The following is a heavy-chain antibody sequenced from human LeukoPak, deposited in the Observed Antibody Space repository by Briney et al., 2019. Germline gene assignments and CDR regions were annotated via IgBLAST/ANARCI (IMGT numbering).Heavy chain of an antibody. J-gene: IGHJ1*01. CDR1: GYTFTGYY. D-gene: IGHD3-16*01. V-gene: IGHV1-2*02. CDR3: AEGIKPCGGYFQQ. Sequence: ASVKVSCKASGYTFTGYYIHWVRQAPGQGLEWMGWINPNSDGTKYAQRFQGRVTMARDTSINTVYMELSRLRSDDTALYYCAEGIKPCGGYFQQWGQGTLVNVSS. CDR2: INPNSDGT.